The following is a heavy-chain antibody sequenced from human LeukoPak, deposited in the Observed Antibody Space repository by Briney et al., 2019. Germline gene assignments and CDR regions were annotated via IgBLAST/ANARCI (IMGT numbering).Heavy chain of an antibody. D-gene: IGHD3-10*01. CDR1: GGSISRGGYY. CDR3: ARGFGEDEYFDY. V-gene: IGHV4-31*03. Sequence: PSETLSLTCTVSGGSISRGGYYWRWIRQHPGRGLEWIGYIYYSGSTYYNPSLKSRVTISVDTSKNQFSLKLTSVTAADTAVYYCARGFGEDEYFDYWGQGTLVTVSS. J-gene: IGHJ4*02. CDR2: IYYSGST.